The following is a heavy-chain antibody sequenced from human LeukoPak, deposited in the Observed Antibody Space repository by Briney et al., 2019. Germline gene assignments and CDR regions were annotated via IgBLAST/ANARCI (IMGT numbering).Heavy chain of an antibody. CDR2: ISYDGSNK. V-gene: IGHV3-30*04. CDR1: GFTFSSYA. Sequence: PGGSLRLSCAASGFTFSSYAMHWVRQAPGKGLEWVAVISYDGSNKYYADSVKGRFTISRDNSKNTLYLQMNSLRAEDTAVYYCARLMMLDYWGQGTLVTVSS. J-gene: IGHJ4*02. CDR3: ARLMMLDY. D-gene: IGHD2-8*01.